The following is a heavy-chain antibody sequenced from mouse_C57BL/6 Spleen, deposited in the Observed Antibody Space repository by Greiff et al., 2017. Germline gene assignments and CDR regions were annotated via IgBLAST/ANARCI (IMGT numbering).Heavy chain of an antibody. CDR2: IDPNSGGT. Sequence: QVQLQQPGAELVKPGASVKLSCKASGYTFTSYWMPWVKQRPGRGLEWIGRIDPNSGGTKYNEKFKSKATLTVDKPSSTAYMQLSNLTSEDTAVYYCARRDYDYDGDYYAMDYWGQGTSVTVSS. J-gene: IGHJ4*01. CDR3: ARRDYDYDGDYYAMDY. CDR1: GYTFTSYW. D-gene: IGHD2-4*01. V-gene: IGHV1-72*01.